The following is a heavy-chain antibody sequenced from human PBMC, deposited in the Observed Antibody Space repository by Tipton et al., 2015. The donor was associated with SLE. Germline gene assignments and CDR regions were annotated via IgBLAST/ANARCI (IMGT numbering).Heavy chain of an antibody. D-gene: IGHD6-13*01. CDR1: GGSISSYY. V-gene: IGHV4-59*01. CDR3: ARVISRQQLAFDY. Sequence: TLSLTCTVSGGSISSYYWSWIRQPPGKGLEWIGYIYYSGSTNYNPSLKSRVTISVGTSKNQFSLKLSSVTAADTAAYYCARVISRQQLAFDYWGQGTLVTVSS. J-gene: IGHJ4*02. CDR2: IYYSGST.